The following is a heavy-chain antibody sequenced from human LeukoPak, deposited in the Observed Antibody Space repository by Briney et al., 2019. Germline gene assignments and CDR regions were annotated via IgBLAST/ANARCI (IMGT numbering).Heavy chain of an antibody. V-gene: IGHV4-4*08. CDR2: IDKRGNT. Sequence: SETLSLTCSVYGDSIRTDYWSWIRQSPGKGLEWIGKIDKRGNTQYNPSFESRVTVSSDTSKNEFSLKLNSVTSADTAAYYRAKSRQEQQFFRFDSWGQGTLVTVSS. J-gene: IGHJ4*02. CDR3: AKSRQEQQFFRFDS. D-gene: IGHD6-13*01. CDR1: GDSIRTDY.